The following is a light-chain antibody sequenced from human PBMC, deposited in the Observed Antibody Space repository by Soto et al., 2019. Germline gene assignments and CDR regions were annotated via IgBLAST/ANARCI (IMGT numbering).Light chain of an antibody. CDR3: CSYAGSSLLYV. CDR2: EVS. CDR1: SSDVGSYNL. J-gene: IGLJ1*01. Sequence: QSVLTQPASVSGSPGQSITISCTGTSSDVGSYNLVSWYQQHPGKAPKLMIYEVSKRPSGVSNRFSGSKSGNTASLTISGLQAEDEADYYCCSYAGSSLLYVFGTGTKLTVL. V-gene: IGLV2-23*02.